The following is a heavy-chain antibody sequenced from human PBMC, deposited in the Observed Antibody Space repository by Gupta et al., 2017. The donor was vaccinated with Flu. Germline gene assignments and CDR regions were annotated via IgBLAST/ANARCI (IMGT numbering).Heavy chain of an antibody. CDR3: ATEGIGPMAGRGTRDY. Sequence: QIHLVQSGAEVKKPGASVKVSCKASGYTFTNYGINWVRQAPGQGPEWMGWISAYNGNTNYPQKFQGRVTLTTDAPTSTAYMEMRSLTSDDTAMYYCATEGIGPMAGRGTRDYWGQGTRVTVSA. D-gene: IGHD6-19*01. CDR2: ISAYNGNT. J-gene: IGHJ4*02. V-gene: IGHV1-18*01. CDR1: GYTFTNYG.